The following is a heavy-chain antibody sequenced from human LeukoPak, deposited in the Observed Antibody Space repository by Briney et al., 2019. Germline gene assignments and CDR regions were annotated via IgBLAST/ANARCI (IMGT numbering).Heavy chain of an antibody. CDR3: ARVRERFCVGAPGGYFDY. CDR1: GFTFSSYA. Sequence: PGGSLRLSCAASGFTFSSYAMNWVRQTPGKGLEWLAVISSDGSNKYYTDSERGRFTISRDNSKNTLYLQMNSLRPEDTAVYSCARVRERFCVGAPGGYFDYWGQGTLVTVSS. CDR2: ISSDGSNK. D-gene: IGHD1-26*01. V-gene: IGHV3-30*04. J-gene: IGHJ4*02.